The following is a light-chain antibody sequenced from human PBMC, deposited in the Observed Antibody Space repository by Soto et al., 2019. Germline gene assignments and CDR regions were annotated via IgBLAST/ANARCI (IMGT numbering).Light chain of an antibody. CDR2: DAS. J-gene: IGKJ2*03. V-gene: IGKV1-5*01. CDR1: QSISSW. Sequence: DIQMTQSPSTLSASVGDRVTITCRASQSISSWLAWYQAKPGKAPKLLIYDASNLESGVPSSFSGSGSGTEFTLTISSLQSDDLATYYCQQYFNCPYSFGQGTKLEIK. CDR3: QQYFNCPYS.